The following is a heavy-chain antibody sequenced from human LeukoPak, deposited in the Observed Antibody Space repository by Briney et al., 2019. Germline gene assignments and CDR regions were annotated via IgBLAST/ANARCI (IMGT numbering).Heavy chain of an antibody. CDR3: ARLRDSQSFDY. D-gene: IGHD5-24*01. CDR1: GYLFTSYW. J-gene: IGHJ4*02. V-gene: IGHV5-51*01. Sequence: GESLKISCKGSGYLFTSYWIGWVRQMPGKGLEWMGIIYPVDSDTRYSPSFQGQVTSSADKSISTAYLQWSSLKASYTAMYYCARLRDSQSFDYWGQGTLVTVSS. CDR2: IYPVDSDT.